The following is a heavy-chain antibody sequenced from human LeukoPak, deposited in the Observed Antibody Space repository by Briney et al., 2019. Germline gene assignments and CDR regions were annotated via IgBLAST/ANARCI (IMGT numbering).Heavy chain of an antibody. V-gene: IGHV4-31*03. CDR2: IYYSGST. J-gene: IGHJ2*01. CDR3: ERGGGGYSWYFDL. D-gene: IGHD5-12*01. Sequence: PSQTLSLTCTVSGGSISSGGYYWSWIRQHPGKGLEWIGYIYYSGSTYYTPSLKNRVTISEATSKNQFSLRLSSVTAVDTAVYYCERGGGGYSWYFDLWGRGTLVTVSS. CDR1: GGSISSGGYY.